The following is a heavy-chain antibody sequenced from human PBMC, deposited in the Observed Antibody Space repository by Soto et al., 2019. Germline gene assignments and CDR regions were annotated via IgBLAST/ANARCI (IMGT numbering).Heavy chain of an antibody. J-gene: IGHJ5*02. D-gene: IGHD5-18*01. V-gene: IGHV3-30*18. CDR1: GFTFSSYG. CDR2: ISYDGSNK. CDR3: AKIPVDTAMVTEDNWFDP. Sequence: GSLRLSCAASGFTFSSYGMHWVRQAPGKGLEWVAVISYDGSNKYYADSVKGRFTISRDNSKNTLYLQTNGLRAEDTAVYYCAKIPVDTAMVTEDNWFDP.